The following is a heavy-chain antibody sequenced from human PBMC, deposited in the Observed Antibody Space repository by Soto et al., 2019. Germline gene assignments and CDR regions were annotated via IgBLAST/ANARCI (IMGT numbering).Heavy chain of an antibody. D-gene: IGHD3-3*01. Sequence: GASVKVSCKASGGTFSSYAISWVRQAPGQGLEWMGGIIPIFGTANYAQKFQGRVTITADESTSTAYMELSSLRSEDTAVYYCARRGAIFGVVINYYYGMDVWGQGTTVTVSS. CDR1: GGTFSSYA. J-gene: IGHJ6*02. CDR3: ARRGAIFGVVINYYYGMDV. V-gene: IGHV1-69*13. CDR2: IIPIFGTA.